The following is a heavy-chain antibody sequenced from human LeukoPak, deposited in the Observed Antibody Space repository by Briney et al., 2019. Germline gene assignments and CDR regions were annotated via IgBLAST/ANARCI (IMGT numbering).Heavy chain of an antibody. CDR3: ARGQLVRI. D-gene: IGHD6-6*01. Sequence: ASVKVSCKASGYTFSDYDISWVRQAAGLGLEWMGWVDPKNGNTDYAQKFQGRVTMTRDTSITTAYMELGSLRPEDTAVYYCARGQLVRIWGQGTLVTVSS. CDR1: GYTFSDYD. J-gene: IGHJ4*02. CDR2: VDPKNGNT. V-gene: IGHV1-8*01.